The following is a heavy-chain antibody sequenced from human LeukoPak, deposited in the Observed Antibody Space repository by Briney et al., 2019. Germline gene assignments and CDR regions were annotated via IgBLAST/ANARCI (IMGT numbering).Heavy chain of an antibody. Sequence: GGSLRLSCAASGFTFSSYWMSWVRQAPGKGLEWVANIKEDGSERYYMDSVKGRFTISRDNAKNSLYLQMNSLRAEDTAVYYCARDDNYARDYWGQGTLVTVSS. V-gene: IGHV3-7*01. J-gene: IGHJ4*02. D-gene: IGHD5-18*01. CDR1: GFTFSSYW. CDR2: IKEDGSER. CDR3: ARDDNYARDY.